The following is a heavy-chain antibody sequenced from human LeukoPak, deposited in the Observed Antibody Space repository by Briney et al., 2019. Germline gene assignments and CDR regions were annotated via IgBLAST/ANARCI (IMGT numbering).Heavy chain of an antibody. V-gene: IGHV1-69*13. CDR1: GGTFSSYA. CDR3: ARAASAASAFDI. J-gene: IGHJ3*02. Sequence: SVKVSCKASGGTFSSYAISWVRQAPGQGLEWMGGIIPIFGTANYAQKFQGRVTITADESTSTAYMELSSLRSDDTAVYYCARAASAASAFDIWGQGTMVTVSS. CDR2: IIPIFGTA. D-gene: IGHD6-13*01.